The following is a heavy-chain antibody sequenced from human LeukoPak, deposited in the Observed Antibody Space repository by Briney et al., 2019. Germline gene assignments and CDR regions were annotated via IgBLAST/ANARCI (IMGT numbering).Heavy chain of an antibody. J-gene: IGHJ4*02. D-gene: IGHD3-16*01. CDR1: GGSISSYY. Sequence: PSETLSLTCTVSGGSISSYYWSWIRQPPGKGLEWIGYIYYSGSTNYNPSLKSRVTISVDTSKNQLSLKLSSVTAADTAVYYCARDLDGGDYWGQGTLVTVSS. CDR2: IYYSGST. CDR3: ARDLDGGDY. V-gene: IGHV4-59*12.